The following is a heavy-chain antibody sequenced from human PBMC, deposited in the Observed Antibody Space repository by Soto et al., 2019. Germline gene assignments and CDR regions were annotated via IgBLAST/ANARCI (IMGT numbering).Heavy chain of an antibody. D-gene: IGHD4-17*01. CDR1: GFTFSSYA. CDR2: IIGSGGIT. Sequence: PGGSLRLSCAASGFTFSSYAMSWVRQAPGKGLEWVSSIIGSGGITYYEDSVKGRFTISRDNSKNTLYLQMNSLRAEDTALYYCAKYLTTVTTGWFYPCGQGTLVTVSS. J-gene: IGHJ5*02. V-gene: IGHV3-23*01. CDR3: AKYLTTVTTGWFYP.